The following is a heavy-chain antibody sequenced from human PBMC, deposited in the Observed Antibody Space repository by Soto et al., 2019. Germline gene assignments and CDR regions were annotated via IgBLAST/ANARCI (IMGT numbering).Heavy chain of an antibody. D-gene: IGHD2-21*01. CDR3: VATYCGGDCYAYNFDY. J-gene: IGHJ4*02. V-gene: IGHV3-23*01. Sequence: PGGSLRLSCAASGFTFSSYAMSWVRQAPGKGLEWVSAISGSGGSTYYADSVKGRFTISRDNSKNTLYLQMNSLRAEDTAVYYCVATYCGGDCYAYNFDYWGQGTLVTAPQ. CDR2: ISGSGGST. CDR1: GFTFSSYA.